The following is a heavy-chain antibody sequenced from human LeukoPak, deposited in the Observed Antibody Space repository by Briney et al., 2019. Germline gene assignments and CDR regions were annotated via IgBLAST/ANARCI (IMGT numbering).Heavy chain of an antibody. CDR1: GFTFSSYA. J-gene: IGHJ6*02. CDR3: AKASWGYCSSTSCYTIDSYYYGMDV. D-gene: IGHD2-2*02. CDR2: ISGSGGST. Sequence: GGSLRLSCAASGFTFSSYAMSWVRQAPGKGLEWVSAISGSGGSTYYADSVKGRFTISRDNSKNTLYLQMNSLRAEDTAVYYCAKASWGYCSSTSCYTIDSYYYGMDVWGQGPTVTVSS. V-gene: IGHV3-23*01.